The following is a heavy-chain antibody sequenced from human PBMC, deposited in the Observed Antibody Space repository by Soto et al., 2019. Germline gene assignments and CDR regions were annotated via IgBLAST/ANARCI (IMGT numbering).Heavy chain of an antibody. CDR3: ARLDFVVVIPGGYYYYGMDV. V-gene: IGHV4-39*01. CDR1: GGSISSSSYY. Sequence: NPSETLSLTCTVSGGSISSSSYYWGWIRQPPGKGLEWIGSIYYSGSTYYNTSLKSRVTKSVDTSKNQFSLKLSSVTAADTAVYYCARLDFVVVIPGGYYYYGMDVWGQGTTVTVSS. CDR2: IYYSGST. D-gene: IGHD3-3*01. J-gene: IGHJ6*02.